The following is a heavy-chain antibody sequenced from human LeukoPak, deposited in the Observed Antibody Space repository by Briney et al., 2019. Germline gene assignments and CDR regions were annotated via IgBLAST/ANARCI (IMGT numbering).Heavy chain of an antibody. Sequence: SSETLSLTCTVSGGSISSSSYCWGWIRQPPGKGLESIGSIYYSGSTYYNQSLQSRVTISVDTSKHQLSLTLSCVTAPDTAVYYCTRQGNDWSDPWGQGTLVTVSS. CDR2: IYYSGST. D-gene: IGHD3-10*01. V-gene: IGHV4-39*01. CDR1: GGSISSSSYC. CDR3: TRQGNDWSDP. J-gene: IGHJ5*02.